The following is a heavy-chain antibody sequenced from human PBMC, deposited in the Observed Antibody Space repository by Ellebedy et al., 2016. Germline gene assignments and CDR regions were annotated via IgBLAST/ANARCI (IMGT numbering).Heavy chain of an antibody. CDR2: IYTSAST. V-gene: IGHV4-61*02. J-gene: IGHJ4*02. Sequence: LRLSXTVSGDSIDSSRSYWSWIRQPAGKGLEWIGRIYTSASTNYNPSLKSRVTMSVDTSKNQFSLKLSSVTAADTAVYYCARVYRSGLFDYWGQGTLVTVSS. CDR1: GDSIDSSRSY. D-gene: IGHD2-2*02. CDR3: ARVYRSGLFDY.